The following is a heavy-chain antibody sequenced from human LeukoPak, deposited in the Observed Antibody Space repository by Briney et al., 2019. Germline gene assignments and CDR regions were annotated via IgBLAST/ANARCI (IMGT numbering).Heavy chain of an antibody. CDR2: ISSSSSYI. D-gene: IGHD1-14*01. J-gene: IGHJ3*02. CDR1: GFTFSSYS. CDR3: ARVGLGDNWNHGAFDI. V-gene: IGHV3-21*01. Sequence: PGGSLRLSCAASGFTFSSYSMNWVRQAPGKGLEWVSSISSSSSYIYYADSVKGRFTIFRDNAKNSLYPQMNSLSAEDTAVYYCARVGLGDNWNHGAFDIWGQGTMVTVSS.